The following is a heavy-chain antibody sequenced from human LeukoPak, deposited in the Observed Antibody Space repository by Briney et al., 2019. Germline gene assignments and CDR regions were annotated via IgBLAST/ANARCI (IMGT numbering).Heavy chain of an antibody. D-gene: IGHD1-1*01. V-gene: IGHV4-34*01. CDR3: ARGGASRGTTGMKLRY. J-gene: IGHJ4*02. CDR1: GGSFSGYY. Sequence: SETLSLTCAVYGGSFSGYYWSWIRQPPGKGLEWIGEINHSGSTNYNPSLKSRVTISVDTSKNQFSLKLSSVTAADTAVYYCARGGASRGTTGMKLRYWGQGTLVTVSS. CDR2: INHSGST.